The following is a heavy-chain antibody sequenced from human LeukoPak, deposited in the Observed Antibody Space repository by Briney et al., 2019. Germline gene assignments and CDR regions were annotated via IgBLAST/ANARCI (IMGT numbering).Heavy chain of an antibody. CDR3: ARGLNYGVFDY. J-gene: IGHJ4*02. CDR2: IYYSGST. CDR1: GGSISSYY. Sequence: PSETLSLTCTVSGGSISSYYWSWIRQPPGKGVEWIGYIYYSGSTNYNPSLKSRVTISVDTSKNQFSLKLSSVTAADTAVYYCARGLNYGVFDYWGQGTLVTVSS. D-gene: IGHD4-17*01. V-gene: IGHV4-59*01.